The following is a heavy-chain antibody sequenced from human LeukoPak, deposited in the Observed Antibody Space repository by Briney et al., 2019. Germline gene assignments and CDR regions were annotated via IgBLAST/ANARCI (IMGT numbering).Heavy chain of an antibody. J-gene: IGHJ5*02. CDR1: GFTFSNSW. D-gene: IGHD6-6*01. Sequence: GGSLRLSCLASGFTFSNSWMTWVRQAPGKGLEWVSYISGSGITIYYGDSVKGRFTISRDNAKNSVYLQMNSLRAEDTAFYYCARGGGLYPTYDRSIPTMFDPWGQGTLVTVSS. CDR2: ISGSGITI. CDR3: ARGGGLYPTYDRSIPTMFDP. V-gene: IGHV3-11*01.